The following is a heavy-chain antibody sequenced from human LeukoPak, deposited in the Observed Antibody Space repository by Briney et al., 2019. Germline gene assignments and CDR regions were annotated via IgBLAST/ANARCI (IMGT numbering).Heavy chain of an antibody. V-gene: IGHV4-59*01. D-gene: IGHD6-19*01. CDR1: GGSISSYY. CDR2: IYYSGST. Sequence: SETLSLTCTVSGGSISSYYWSWIRQPPGKGLEGMGYIYYSGSTNYNPSLKSRVNISVATSKTQFSLKLSSVTAADTAVYYCARTSIAVAGTNWFDTSGAGTLVTVSS. CDR3: ARTSIAVAGTNWFDT. J-gene: IGHJ5*02.